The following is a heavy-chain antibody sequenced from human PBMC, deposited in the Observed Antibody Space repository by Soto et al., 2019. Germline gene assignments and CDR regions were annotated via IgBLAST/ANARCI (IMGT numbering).Heavy chain of an antibody. CDR1: GGTFSSYA. CDR3: ARADDYVWGSYRPNDTHAFDY. CDR2: IIPIFGTA. Sequence: SVKVSCKASGGTFSSYAISWVRQAPGQGLEWMGGIIPIFGTANYAQKFQGRVTITADESTSTAYMELSSLRSEDTAVYYCARADDYVWGSYRPNDTHAFDYWGQGTLVTVS. D-gene: IGHD3-16*02. J-gene: IGHJ4*02. V-gene: IGHV1-69*01.